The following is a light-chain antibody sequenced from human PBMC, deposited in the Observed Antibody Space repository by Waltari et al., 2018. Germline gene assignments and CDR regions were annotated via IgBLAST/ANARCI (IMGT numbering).Light chain of an antibody. J-gene: IGKJ4*01. Sequence: EIVLTQSTATLSLSPGERATLSCRASQSVSNNLAWYQQKPGQAPRLLIYDVSSRATGILARISARGAGTDFTLTISSLEPEDSAVYYCQQRTSWPPGLSFGGGTNVEIK. CDR3: QQRTSWPPGLS. V-gene: IGKV3-11*01. CDR2: DVS. CDR1: QSVSNN.